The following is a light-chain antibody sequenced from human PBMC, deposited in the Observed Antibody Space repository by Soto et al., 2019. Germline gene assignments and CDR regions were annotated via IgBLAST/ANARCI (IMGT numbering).Light chain of an antibody. CDR3: MQSMQLPPT. CDR2: EVF. J-gene: IGKJ1*01. V-gene: IGKV2D-29*01. Sequence: DIVMTQTPLSLSVTPGQPASISCKSSQSLLHNDGKTYLYWYLQKSGQPPQLLIYEVFNRFSGVPDRFSGSGSGTDFTLKISRVEAEDVGVYYCMQSMQLPPTFGQGTKVEIE. CDR1: QSLLHNDGKTY.